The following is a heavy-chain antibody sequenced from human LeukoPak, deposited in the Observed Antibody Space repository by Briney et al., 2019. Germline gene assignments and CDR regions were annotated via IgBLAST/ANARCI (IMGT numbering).Heavy chain of an antibody. CDR3: ARERRSWQQLTLDY. D-gene: IGHD6-13*01. Sequence: SSETLSLTCAVSGGSISSSNWWSWVRQPPGKGLEWIGEIYHSGSTNYNPSLKSRVTISVDKSKNQFSLKLSSVTAADTAVYYCARERRSWQQLTLDYWGQGTLVTVSS. V-gene: IGHV4-4*02. CDR2: IYHSGST. J-gene: IGHJ4*02. CDR1: GGSISSSNW.